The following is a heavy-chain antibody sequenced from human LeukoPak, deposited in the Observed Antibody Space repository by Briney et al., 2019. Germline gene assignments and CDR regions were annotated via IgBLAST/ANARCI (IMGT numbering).Heavy chain of an antibody. CDR3: ARGGYFYGSGSYYKFDY. CDR1: GGSISNYY. J-gene: IGHJ4*02. CDR2: IYYSGGI. D-gene: IGHD3-10*01. Sequence: SETLSLTCTVSGGSISNYYWSWIRQPPGKGLEWIGYIYYSGGINYNPSLKSRVAISVDTSKNQFSLRLSSVTAADTAVYYCARGGYFYGSGSYYKFDYWGQGTLVTVSS. V-gene: IGHV4-59*08.